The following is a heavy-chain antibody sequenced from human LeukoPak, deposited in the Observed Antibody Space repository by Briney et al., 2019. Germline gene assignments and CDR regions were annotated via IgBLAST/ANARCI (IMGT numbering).Heavy chain of an antibody. D-gene: IGHD6-6*01. CDR2: INHSGST. Sequence: SETLSLTCAVYGGSFNGYYWSWIRQPPGKGLEWIGEINHSGSTNYNPSLKSRVTISVDTSKSQFSLKLSSVTAADTAVYYCARGLARLKFDYWGQGTLVTVSS. CDR3: ARGLARLKFDY. J-gene: IGHJ4*02. CDR1: GGSFNGYY. V-gene: IGHV4-34*01.